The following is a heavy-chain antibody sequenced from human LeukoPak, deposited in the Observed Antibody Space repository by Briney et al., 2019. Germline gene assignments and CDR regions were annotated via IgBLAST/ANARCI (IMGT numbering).Heavy chain of an antibody. CDR1: GGTFSSYA. J-gene: IGHJ5*02. CDR2: IIPIFGTA. V-gene: IGHV1-69*13. Sequence: SVKVSCKASGGTFSSYAISWVRQAPGQGLESMGGIIPIFGTANYAQKFQGRVTITADESTSTAYMELSSLRSEDTAVYYCARSYCSSTSCSRSPNWFDPWGQGTLVTVSS. CDR3: ARSYCSSTSCSRSPNWFDP. D-gene: IGHD2-2*01.